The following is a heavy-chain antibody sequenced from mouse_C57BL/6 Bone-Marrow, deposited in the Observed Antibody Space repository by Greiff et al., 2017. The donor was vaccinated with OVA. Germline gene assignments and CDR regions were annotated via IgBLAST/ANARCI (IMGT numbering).Heavy chain of an antibody. CDR2: IYPGDGDT. D-gene: IGHD2-2*01. Sequence: QVQLQQSGAELVKPGASVKISCKASGYAFSSYWMNWVKQRPGKGLEWIGQIYPGDGDTNYNGKFKGKATLTADNSSSTAYMQLSSLPSEYSAVSFGESGDYGYDGVFYYYAMDYWGQGTSVTVSS. V-gene: IGHV1-80*01. J-gene: IGHJ4*01. CDR3: ESGDYGYDGVFYYYAMDY. CDR1: GYAFSSYW.